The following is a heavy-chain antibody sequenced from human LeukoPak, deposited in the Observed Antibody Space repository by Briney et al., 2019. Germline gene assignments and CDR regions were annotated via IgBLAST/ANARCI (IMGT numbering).Heavy chain of an antibody. J-gene: IGHJ4*02. D-gene: IGHD2-21*02. V-gene: IGHV1-69*13. CDR2: SIPILGTA. Sequence: GASVKVSCKASGGTFSSYAISWVRQAPGQGLEWMGGSIPILGTANYAQKFQGRVTITADESTSTAYMELSSLRSEDTAVYYCARVLAYCGGDCFRSFDYWGQGTLVTVSS. CDR3: ARVLAYCGGDCFRSFDY. CDR1: GGTFSSYA.